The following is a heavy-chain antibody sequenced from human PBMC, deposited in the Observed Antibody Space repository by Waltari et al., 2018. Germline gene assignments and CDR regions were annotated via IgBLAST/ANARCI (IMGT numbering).Heavy chain of an antibody. V-gene: IGHV3-23*01. D-gene: IGHD6-19*01. J-gene: IGHJ4*02. CDR2: ISGSGGST. CDR3: AKAFNGSAWDH. Sequence: EVQLLESGGGLVQPGGSLRLSCAASGFTVSSYALSWVRQAPGKGLEWVSAISGSGGSTFYADSVKGRFTISRDNSKNTLYLQMNSLRAEDTAVFYCAKAFNGSAWDHWGQGTLVTVSS. CDR1: GFTVSSYA.